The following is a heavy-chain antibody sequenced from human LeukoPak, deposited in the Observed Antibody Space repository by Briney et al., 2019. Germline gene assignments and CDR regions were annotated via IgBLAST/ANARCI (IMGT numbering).Heavy chain of an antibody. D-gene: IGHD2-2*01. CDR2: INTNTGNP. CDR3: ARGGGVRYCSSTSCQPNDAFDI. V-gene: IGHV7-4-1*02. Sequence: ASVKVSCKASGYTFTGYYMHWVRQAPGQGLEWMGWINTNTGNPTYAQGFTGRFVFSLDTSVSTAYLQISSLKAEDTAVYYCARGGGVRYCSSTSCQPNDAFDIWGQGTMVTVSS. J-gene: IGHJ3*02. CDR1: GYTFTGYY.